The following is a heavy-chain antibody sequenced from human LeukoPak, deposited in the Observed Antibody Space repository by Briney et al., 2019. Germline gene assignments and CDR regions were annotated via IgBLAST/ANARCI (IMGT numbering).Heavy chain of an antibody. D-gene: IGHD3-3*01. CDR1: GYTFTGYY. J-gene: IGHJ6*03. Sequence: GASVKVSCKASGYTFTGYYMHWVRQAPGQGLEWMGWINPNSGGTNYAQKFQGRVTITRNTSISTAYMELSSLRSEDTAVYYCARRALGFWSSLDYYYYMDVWGKGTTVTVSS. CDR3: ARRALGFWSSLDYYYYMDV. V-gene: IGHV1-2*02. CDR2: INPNSGGT.